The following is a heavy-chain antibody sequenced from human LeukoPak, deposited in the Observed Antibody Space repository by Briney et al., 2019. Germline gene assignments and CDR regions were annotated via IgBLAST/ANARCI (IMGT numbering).Heavy chain of an antibody. D-gene: IGHD2-2*02. Sequence: PGRSLRLSCAASGFTFSSYGMHWVRQAPGKGLEWVAVIWYDGSNKYYADSVKGRFTISRDNSKNTLYLQMNSLRAEDTAVYYCAKDDRSSTSCYIYFQHWGQGTLVTVSS. CDR3: AKDDRSSTSCYIYFQH. CDR2: IWYDGSNK. J-gene: IGHJ1*01. V-gene: IGHV3-33*06. CDR1: GFTFSSYG.